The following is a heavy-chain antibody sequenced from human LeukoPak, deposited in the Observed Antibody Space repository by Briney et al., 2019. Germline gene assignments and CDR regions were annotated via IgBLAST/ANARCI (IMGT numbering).Heavy chain of an antibody. V-gene: IGHV4-39*01. Sequence: PSETLSLTCTVSGGSISSGSYFWGWIRQPPGKGLEWIGSIYYSGTTYYNPSLKSRATISLDTSKNQFSLKLTSVTAADTAVFYCANVANDFWSGYSTRGAFDVWGQGTMVTVSS. CDR2: IYYSGTT. CDR3: ANVANDFWSGYSTRGAFDV. D-gene: IGHD3-3*01. CDR1: GGSISSGSYF. J-gene: IGHJ3*01.